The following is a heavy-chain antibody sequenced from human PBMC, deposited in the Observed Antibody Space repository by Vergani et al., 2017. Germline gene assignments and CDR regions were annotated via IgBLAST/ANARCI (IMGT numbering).Heavy chain of an antibody. V-gene: IGHV4-39*07. J-gene: IGHJ4*02. Sequence: QLQLQESGPGLVKPSETLSLTCTVSGGSISSSSYYWGWIRQPPGKGLEWIGSIYYSGSTYYNPSLKSRVTISVETSKNQFSLKLSSVTAADTAVYYCARFXIAATYYYDSSGRYYFDYWGQGTLVTVSS. CDR2: IYYSGST. CDR1: GGSISSSSYY. D-gene: IGHD3-22*01. CDR3: ARFXIAATYYYDSSGRYYFDY.